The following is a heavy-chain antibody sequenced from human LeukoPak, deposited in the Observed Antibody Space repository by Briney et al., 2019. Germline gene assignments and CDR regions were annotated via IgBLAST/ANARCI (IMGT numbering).Heavy chain of an antibody. CDR3: ARRLHYYDSSGFFGY. CDR2: IKQDGSEK. Sequence: PGGSLRLSCAASGLTFSNYWMSWVRQAPGKGLEWVASIKQDGSEKYYVDSVKGRFTISRDNAKNSLYLQMNSLRAEDTAVYYCARRLHYYDSSGFFGYWGQGTLVTVSS. D-gene: IGHD3-22*01. CDR1: GLTFSNYW. J-gene: IGHJ4*02. V-gene: IGHV3-7*01.